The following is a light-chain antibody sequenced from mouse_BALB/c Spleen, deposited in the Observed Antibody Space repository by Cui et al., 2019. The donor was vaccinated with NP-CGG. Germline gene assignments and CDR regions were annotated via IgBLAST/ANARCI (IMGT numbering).Light chain of an antibody. V-gene: IGLV1*01. CDR3: ALWYSNHWV. Sequence: QTVVTQESALTTPPGETVTLTFRSSAGAVTTSNYANWVQEKPDQLFTGLIGGTNNRAPGVPARFSGSLIGEKAALTITGAQTEDEAIYFCALWYSNHWVFGGGTKLTVI. CDR1: AGAVTTSNY. CDR2: GTN. J-gene: IGLJ1*01.